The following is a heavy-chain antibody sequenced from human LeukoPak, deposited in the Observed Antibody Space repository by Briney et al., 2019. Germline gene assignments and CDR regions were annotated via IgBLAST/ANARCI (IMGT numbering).Heavy chain of an antibody. V-gene: IGHV3-21*01. Sequence: GGSLRLSCAASGFTFSSYSMNWVRQAPGKGLEWVSSISSSSSYIYYADSVKGRFTISRDNAKNSLYLQMNSLRAEDTAVYYCARLFKYYDFWSGPDYWGREPWSPSPQ. J-gene: IGHJ4*02. CDR1: GFTFSSYS. CDR3: ARLFKYYDFWSGPDY. CDR2: ISSSSSYI. D-gene: IGHD3-3*01.